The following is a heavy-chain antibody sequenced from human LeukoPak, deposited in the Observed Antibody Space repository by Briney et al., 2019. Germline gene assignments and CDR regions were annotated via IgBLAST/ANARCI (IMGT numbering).Heavy chain of an antibody. CDR1: GGSISSSSYY. Sequence: SETLSLTCTVSGGSISSSSYYWGWIRQPPGKGLEWIGSIYYSGSTYYNPSLKSRVTISVDTSKNQFSLKLSSVTAADTAVYYCARLGPYCGGDCYPREWGQGTLVTASS. J-gene: IGHJ4*02. V-gene: IGHV4-39*01. CDR3: ARLGPYCGGDCYPRE. D-gene: IGHD2-21*02. CDR2: IYYSGST.